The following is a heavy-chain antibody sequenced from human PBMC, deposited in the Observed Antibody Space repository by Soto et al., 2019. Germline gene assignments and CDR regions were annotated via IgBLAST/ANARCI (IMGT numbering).Heavy chain of an antibody. CDR3: ARDSNNWFQTEAMDV. J-gene: IGHJ6*02. Sequence: SETLPDTWTVSVDSITTYYWSWIRQPAGKGLEWIGRIDTSGNTNYNPSLKSRVTMSVDTSKKPFSLKLTSVTATDTAVYYCARDSNNWFQTEAMDVRCQGSTVT. D-gene: IGHD6-13*01. CDR2: IDTSGNT. V-gene: IGHV4-4*07. CDR1: VDSITTYY.